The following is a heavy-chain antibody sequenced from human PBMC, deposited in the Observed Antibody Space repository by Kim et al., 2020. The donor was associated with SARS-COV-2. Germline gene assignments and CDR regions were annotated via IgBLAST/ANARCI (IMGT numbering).Heavy chain of an antibody. CDR3: VKDSPLSWGGLDGMDV. CDR1: GFTFSSYA. CDR2: ISSNGGST. Sequence: GGSLRLSCSASGFTFSSYAMHWVRQAPGKGLEYVSAISSNGGSTYYADSVKGRFTISRDNSKNTLYLQMSSLRAEDTAVYYCVKDSPLSWGGLDGMDVWGQGTTVTVSS. V-gene: IGHV3-64D*06. D-gene: IGHD6-13*01. J-gene: IGHJ6*02.